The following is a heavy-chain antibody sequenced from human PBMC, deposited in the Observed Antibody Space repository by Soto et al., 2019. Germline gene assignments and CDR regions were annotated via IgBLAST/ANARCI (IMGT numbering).Heavy chain of an antibody. V-gene: IGHV3-48*03. D-gene: IGHD2-21*02. Sequence: GGSLRLSCAGSGFTFSSYEMNWVRQAPGKGLEWVSYISRSGDVIYYADSVKGRFTISRDNAKNSVSLQMNSLRDEDTAVYYCAREETAWPLAYGLDVWGQGTTVTVSS. CDR1: GFTFSSYE. CDR2: ISRSGDVI. CDR3: AREETAWPLAYGLDV. J-gene: IGHJ6*02.